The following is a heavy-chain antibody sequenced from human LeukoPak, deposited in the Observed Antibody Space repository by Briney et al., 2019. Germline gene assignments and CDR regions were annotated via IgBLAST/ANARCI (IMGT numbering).Heavy chain of an antibody. Sequence: QAGGSLRLSCAASGFTFSSYAMHWVRQAPGKGLEWVAVISYDGSNKYYADSVKGRFTISRDNSKNTLYLQMNSLRAEDTAVYYCARDEAHDYWGQGTLVTVSS. V-gene: IGHV3-30-3*01. CDR1: GFTFSSYA. CDR3: ARDEAHDY. CDR2: ISYDGSNK. J-gene: IGHJ4*02.